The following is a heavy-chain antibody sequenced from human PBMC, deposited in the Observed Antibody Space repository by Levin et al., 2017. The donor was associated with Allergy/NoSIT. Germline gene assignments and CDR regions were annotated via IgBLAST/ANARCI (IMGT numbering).Heavy chain of an antibody. CDR3: ARTGEDY. V-gene: IGHV3-7*01. Sequence: ASVKVSCAASGFTFSSYWMTWVRQAPGKGLEWVANIKEDGSEKYYVDSVKGRFTISRDNAKKSLDLQMNSLRVEDTAMYYCARTGEDYWGQGTLVTVSS. J-gene: IGHJ4*02. CDR2: IKEDGSEK. CDR1: GFTFSSYW. D-gene: IGHD7-27*01.